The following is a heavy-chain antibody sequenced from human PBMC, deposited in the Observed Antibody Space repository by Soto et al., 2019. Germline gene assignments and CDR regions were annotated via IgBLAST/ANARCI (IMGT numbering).Heavy chain of an antibody. CDR2: IRTKSNNFAT. J-gene: IGHJ6*02. V-gene: IGHV3-73*01. CDR3: SRHQEGRSMVFYGMDV. D-gene: IGHD3-10*01. Sequence: PGGSLRLSCAASGFTLSGSDIHWVRQASGKGLEWVGRIRTKSNNFATSYAKSVRGRFTISRDDSDNTASLQMSSLKTEDTAIYYCSRHQEGRSMVFYGMDVWGQGTTVTVSS. CDR1: GFTLSGSD.